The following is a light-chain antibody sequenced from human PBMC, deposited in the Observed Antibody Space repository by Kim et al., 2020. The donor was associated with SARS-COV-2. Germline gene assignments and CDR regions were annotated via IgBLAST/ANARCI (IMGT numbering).Light chain of an antibody. CDR1: RGINIGSYR. J-gene: IGLJ3*02. CDR3: MIWYNSGWV. V-gene: IGLV5-45*03. Sequence: QPVLTQPSSLSASPGSSVSLPCTLRRGINIGSYRIYWYQQKPGSPPQHLLRYKSDSDKQQGSGVPGRFSGAKDASANAGILLISGLQSEDEADYYCMIWYNSGWVFGGGTKLAVL. CDR2: YKSDSDK.